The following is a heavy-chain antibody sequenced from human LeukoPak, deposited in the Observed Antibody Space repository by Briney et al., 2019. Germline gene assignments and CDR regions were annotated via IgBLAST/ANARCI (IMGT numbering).Heavy chain of an antibody. Sequence: GASVKVSCKASGYTSTNYGISWVRQAPGQGLEWMGWISVYTGNTYYAQKFQARVTMTTDTSTSTAYMELWSLRSDDTAVYYCAKDRGWQYADYDTVVVEHWGQGTLVTVSS. CDR1: GYTSTNYG. V-gene: IGHV1-18*01. J-gene: IGHJ4*02. CDR2: ISVYTGNT. CDR3: AKDRGWQYADYDTVVVEH. D-gene: IGHD4-17*01.